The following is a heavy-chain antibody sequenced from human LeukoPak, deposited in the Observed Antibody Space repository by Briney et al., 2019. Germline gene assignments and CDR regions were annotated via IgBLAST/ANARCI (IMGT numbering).Heavy chain of an antibody. CDR2: INPSDDST. D-gene: IGHD2-21*01. J-gene: IGHJ3*02. CDR3: ARDPSSGAIPHALDI. V-gene: IGHV1-46*02. Sequence: ASVKVSCKASGYTFNSSYMHWVRQAPGQGLEWMGIINPSDDSTRYAQKFQGRVTITADESTSTAYMELSSLRSEDTAVYYCARDPSSGAIPHALDIWGQGTMVT. CDR1: GYTFNSSY.